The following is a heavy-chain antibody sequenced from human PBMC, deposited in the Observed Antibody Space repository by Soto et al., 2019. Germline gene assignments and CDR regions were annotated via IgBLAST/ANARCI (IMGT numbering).Heavy chain of an antibody. CDR3: ARGDSSASSGPFDV. V-gene: IGHV1-46*01. J-gene: IGHJ3*01. CDR2: ISPSGGST. D-gene: IGHD2-15*01. CDR1: GYSFSRYY. Sequence: ASVKVSCKASGYSFSRYYMHWVRQAPGQGLEWMGTISPSGGSTTYAQKLQGRVTMTRDTSTTTVYMELNSLRSEDTAVYYCARGDSSASSGPFDVWGQGTMVTVS.